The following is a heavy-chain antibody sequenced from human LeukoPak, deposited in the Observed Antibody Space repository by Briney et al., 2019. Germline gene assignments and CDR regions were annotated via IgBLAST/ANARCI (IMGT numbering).Heavy chain of an antibody. V-gene: IGHV3-49*04. Sequence: GGSLRLSCTASGFTFGDYAMSWVRQAPGKGLEWVGFIRNKAYGGTAEYAASVKGRFTISRDDSKSIAYLQMNSLKSEDTAVYYCARGIIGLRGFDYWGQGTLVTVSS. CDR2: IRNKAYGGTA. CDR1: GFTFGDYA. D-gene: IGHD1-20*01. CDR3: ARGIIGLRGFDY. J-gene: IGHJ4*02.